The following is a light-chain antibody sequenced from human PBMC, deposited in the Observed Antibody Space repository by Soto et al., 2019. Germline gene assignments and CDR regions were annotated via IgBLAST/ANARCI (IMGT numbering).Light chain of an antibody. J-gene: IGKJ5*01. V-gene: IGKV1-9*01. Sequence: DIPLTQSQSFLSASPGESVTITSRAIQGIRNFLAWYQQSPGRAPKLLIYAASTLQDEVPSRFSGSVSGTEFTLTISSLQPEDFATDYCQQLNTFPITFGQGTRLDIK. CDR1: QGIRNF. CDR3: QQLNTFPIT. CDR2: AAS.